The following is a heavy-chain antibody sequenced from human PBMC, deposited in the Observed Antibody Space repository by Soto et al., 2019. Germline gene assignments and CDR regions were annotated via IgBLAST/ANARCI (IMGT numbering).Heavy chain of an antibody. D-gene: IGHD2-2*01. CDR3: AIFCSSTSCHSSTGHYGMDV. V-gene: IGHV3-21*01. CDR2: ISSSSSYI. CDR1: GFTFSSYS. Sequence: PGGSLRLSCAASGFTFSSYSMNWVRQTPGKGLEWVSSISSSSSYIYYADSVKGRFTISRDNAKNSLYLQMNSLRAEDTAVYYCAIFCSSTSCHSSTGHYGMDVWGQGTTVTVSS. J-gene: IGHJ6*02.